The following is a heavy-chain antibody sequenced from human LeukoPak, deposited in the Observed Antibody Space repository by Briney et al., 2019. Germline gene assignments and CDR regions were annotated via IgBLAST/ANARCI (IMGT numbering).Heavy chain of an antibody. V-gene: IGHV4-4*07. J-gene: IGHJ3*02. CDR2: IYTSGST. CDR3: ARTPADAGDDAFDI. D-gene: IGHD2-8*01. CDR1: GGSISSYY. Sequence: SETLSLTCTVSGGSISSYYWSWIRQPAGKGLEWNGRIYTSGSTNYNPSLKSRVTMSVDTSKNQFSLKLSSVTAADTAVYYCARTPADAGDDAFDIWGQGTMVTVSS.